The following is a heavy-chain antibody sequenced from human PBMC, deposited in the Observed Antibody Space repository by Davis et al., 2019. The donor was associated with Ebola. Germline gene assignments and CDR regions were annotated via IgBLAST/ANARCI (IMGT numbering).Heavy chain of an antibody. V-gene: IGHV3-21*05. CDR1: GFTFSSYE. D-gene: IGHD5-12*01. J-gene: IGHJ4*02. CDR2: ISSSSSYI. Sequence: GGSLRLSCAASGFTFSSYEMNWVRQAPGKGLEWVSYISSSSSYIYYADSVKGRFTISRDNAKNSLYLQMNSLRAEDTAVYYCARGSGYDYLVYFDYWGQGTLVTVSS. CDR3: ARGSGYDYLVYFDY.